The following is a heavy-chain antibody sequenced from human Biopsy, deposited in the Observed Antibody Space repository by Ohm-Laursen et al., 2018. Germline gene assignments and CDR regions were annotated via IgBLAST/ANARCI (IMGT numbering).Heavy chain of an antibody. J-gene: IGHJ6*02. CDR3: VKDRGAAGTDYYYGMDV. D-gene: IGHD3-10*01. CDR2: IKSVGSWT. Sequence: SLRLSCAASGFTFNAYWMYWVRQVPGKGLVWVSHIKSVGSWTNYADSVKGRFTISRDNAKNTLYLQMNSLGAEDTAVFYCVKDRGAAGTDYYYGMDVWGQGTTVTVSS. CDR1: GFTFNAYW. V-gene: IGHV3-74*01.